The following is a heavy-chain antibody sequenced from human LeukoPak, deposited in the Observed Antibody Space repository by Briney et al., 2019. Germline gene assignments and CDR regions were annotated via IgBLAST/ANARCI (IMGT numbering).Heavy chain of an antibody. CDR2: MNPNSGNA. J-gene: IGHJ3*02. Sequence: ASVKVSCKASGYTFTSYDINWVRQATGQGLEWMGWMNPNSGNAGYAQKFQGRVTITRNTSISAAYMELSSLRSEDTAVYYCARGGNYYGPGSYTSDAFDIWGQGTMVTVSS. D-gene: IGHD3-10*01. V-gene: IGHV1-8*03. CDR1: GYTFTSYD. CDR3: ARGGNYYGPGSYTSDAFDI.